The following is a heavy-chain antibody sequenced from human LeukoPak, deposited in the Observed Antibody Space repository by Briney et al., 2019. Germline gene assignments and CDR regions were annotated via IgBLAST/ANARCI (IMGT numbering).Heavy chain of an antibody. CDR1: GFTFSDHY. CDR2: IRNKAYSYGT. CDR3: AGPTCLRGAYCSTNF. J-gene: IGHJ4*02. D-gene: IGHD2-2*01. Sequence: GGSLRLSCAASGFTFSDHYMDWVRQAPGKGLEWVGRIRNKAYSYGTEYAASVKGRFTISRDDSTNSLYLHMNSLKTEDTAVYYCAGPTCLRGAYCSTNFWGQGTLVTVSS. V-gene: IGHV3-72*01.